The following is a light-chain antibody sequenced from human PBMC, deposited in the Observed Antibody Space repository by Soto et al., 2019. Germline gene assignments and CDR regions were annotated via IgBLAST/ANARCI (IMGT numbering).Light chain of an antibody. CDR1: QRISNSY. V-gene: IGKV3-20*01. CDR2: DAS. Sequence: EIVLTQSPGTLSLSPGERATLSCRASQRISNSYLAWYQQKPGQAPRLLLYDASSRATGIPDRVSGSGSGTDFTLTISRLEPEDFAVYYCQQYARPPFAFGKGNKVEIK. J-gene: IGKJ2*01. CDR3: QQYARPPFA.